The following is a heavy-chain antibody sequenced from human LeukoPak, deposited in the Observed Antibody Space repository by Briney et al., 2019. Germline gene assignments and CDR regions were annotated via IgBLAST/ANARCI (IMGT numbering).Heavy chain of an antibody. J-gene: IGHJ6*03. V-gene: IGHV3-23*01. D-gene: IGHD3-22*01. CDR2: ISGSGGST. CDR3: AKGIYDSSGGYYYYMDV. CDR1: GFTFSSYA. Sequence: PGGSLRLSCAASGFTFSSYAMSWVRQAPGKGLEWVSAISGSGGSTYYADSVKGRFTISRDNSKNTLYLQMNSLRAEDTAVYYRAKGIYDSSGGYYYYMDVWGKGTTVTVSS.